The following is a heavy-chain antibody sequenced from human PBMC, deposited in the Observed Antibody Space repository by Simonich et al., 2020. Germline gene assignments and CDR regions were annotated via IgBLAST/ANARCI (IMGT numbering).Heavy chain of an antibody. J-gene: IGHJ3*02. V-gene: IGHV3-48*01. Sequence: EVQLVESGGGLVQPGGSLRLSCAASGFTFSSYSMNWVRQAPGKGLEWVSYNSSSSKTIYYAVLVKGRFTISRNNAKNSLYLQMNSLRAEDTAVYYCARDSSYYAFDIWGQGTMVTVSS. CDR1: GFTFSSYS. CDR2: NSSSSKTI. CDR3: ARDSSYYAFDI. D-gene: IGHD5-12*01.